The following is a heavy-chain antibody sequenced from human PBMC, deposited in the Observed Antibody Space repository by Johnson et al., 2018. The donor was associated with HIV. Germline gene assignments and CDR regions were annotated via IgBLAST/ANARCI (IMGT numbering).Heavy chain of an antibody. CDR3: AREGGGTVVLGDEGAFDI. V-gene: IGHV3-30*03. CDR1: GFTFSYYG. D-gene: IGHD3-10*01. Sequence: QVQLVESGGGVVQPGRSLRLSCAASGFTFSYYGIHWVRQAPGKGLEWVAVISYAGSDKYYSDSVKGRFTISRDNSKNTLFLQMNSLRAEDTSVYYCAREGGGTVVLGDEGAFDIWGQGTMVTVS. CDR2: ISYAGSDK. J-gene: IGHJ3*02.